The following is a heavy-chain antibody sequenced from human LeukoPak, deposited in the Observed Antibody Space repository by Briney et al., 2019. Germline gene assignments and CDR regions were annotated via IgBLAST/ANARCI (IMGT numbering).Heavy chain of an antibody. CDR2: IWYDGSNK. CDR1: GFTFSSYG. J-gene: IGHJ6*02. V-gene: IGHV3-33*01. Sequence: GGSLRLSCAASGFTFSSYGMHWVRQAPGKGLERVAVIWYDGSNKYYADSVKGRFTISRDNSKNTLYLQMNSLRAEDTAVYYCARDGGATMVRGVEYYYYGMDVWGQGTTVTVSS. D-gene: IGHD3-10*01. CDR3: ARDGGATMVRGVEYYYYGMDV.